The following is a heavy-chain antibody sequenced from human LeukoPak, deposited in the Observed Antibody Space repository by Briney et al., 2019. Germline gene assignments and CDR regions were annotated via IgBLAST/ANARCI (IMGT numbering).Heavy chain of an antibody. V-gene: IGHV1-46*01. CDR3: ARDVSSSSWYSFHYYYYGMDV. D-gene: IGHD6-13*01. Sequence: GASVTVSCKASGYTFTSYYMHWVRQAPGQGLEWMGITNPSGGSTSYAQKFQGRVTMTRDTSTSTVYMELSSLRSEDTAVYYCARDVSSSSWYSFHYYYYGMDVWGQGTTVTVSS. CDR1: GYTFTSYY. CDR2: TNPSGGST. J-gene: IGHJ6*02.